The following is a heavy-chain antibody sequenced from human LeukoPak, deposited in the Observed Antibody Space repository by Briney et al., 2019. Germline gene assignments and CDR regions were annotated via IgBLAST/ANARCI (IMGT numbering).Heavy chain of an antibody. Sequence: PGGSLRLSCAASGFTFSSYGMHWVRQAPGKGLEWVAVISYDGSNKYYADSVKGRFTISRDNSKNTLYLQMNSLRAEDTAVYYCTKDAAYDILTVYGMDVWGQGTTVTVSS. CDR1: GFTFSSYG. V-gene: IGHV3-30*18. CDR3: TKDAAYDILTVYGMDV. J-gene: IGHJ6*02. CDR2: ISYDGSNK. D-gene: IGHD3-9*01.